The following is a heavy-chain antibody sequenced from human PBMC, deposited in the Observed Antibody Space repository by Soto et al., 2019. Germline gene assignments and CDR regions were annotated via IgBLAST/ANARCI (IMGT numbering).Heavy chain of an antibody. D-gene: IGHD3-3*01. CDR2: VYYSGGT. CDR1: GGSISSSTYY. V-gene: IGHV4-39*01. CDR3: ARGAYDFWSGYYRSFDY. Sequence: PSETLSLTCTVSGGSISSSTYYWGWIRQPPGKGLEWIGSVYYSGGTYYNPSLKSRVTISVDTSKNQFSLELSSVTAADTAVYYCARGAYDFWSGYYRSFDYWGQGTLVTVSS. J-gene: IGHJ4*02.